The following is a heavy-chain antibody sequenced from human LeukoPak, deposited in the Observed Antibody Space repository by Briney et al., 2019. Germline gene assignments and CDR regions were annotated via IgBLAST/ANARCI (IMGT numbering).Heavy chain of an antibody. Sequence: ASETLSLTCTISGGSISTYYWSWIRQPAGKGLEWIGRIYTSGSTNYNPSLKSRVTMSVDTSKNQFSLKLSSVTAADTAVYYCARVDYYYMDVWGKGTTVTISS. CDR2: IYTSGST. V-gene: IGHV4-4*07. CDR3: ARVDYYYMDV. J-gene: IGHJ6*03. CDR1: GGSISTYY.